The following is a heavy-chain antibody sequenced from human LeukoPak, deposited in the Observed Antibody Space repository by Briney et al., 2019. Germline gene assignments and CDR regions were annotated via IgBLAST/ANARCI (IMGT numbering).Heavy chain of an antibody. Sequence: PSETLSLTCTVSGGSISSYYWSWIRQPPGKGLEWIGYIYYSGSTYYNPSLKSRVTISVDTSKNQFSLKLSSVTAADTAVYYCAREGGVATIGYYYGMDVWGQGTTVTVSS. CDR1: GGSISSYY. D-gene: IGHD5-12*01. CDR2: IYYSGST. V-gene: IGHV4-59*01. J-gene: IGHJ6*02. CDR3: AREGGVATIGYYYGMDV.